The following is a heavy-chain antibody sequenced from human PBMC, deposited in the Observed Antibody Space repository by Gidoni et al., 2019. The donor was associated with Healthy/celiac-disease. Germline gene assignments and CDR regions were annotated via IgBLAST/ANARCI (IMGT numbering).Heavy chain of an antibody. Sequence: QVQLVQSGAEVKKPGASVTVSCKASGYTFTSYGISWVRQAPGQGREWMGWISAYNGNTNYAQKLQGRVTMTTATSTSTAYMELRSLRSDDTAVYYCARDAIWFGELLVDYWGQGTLVTVSS. CDR2: ISAYNGNT. CDR1: GYTFTSYG. CDR3: ARDAIWFGELLVDY. D-gene: IGHD3-10*01. V-gene: IGHV1-18*01. J-gene: IGHJ4*02.